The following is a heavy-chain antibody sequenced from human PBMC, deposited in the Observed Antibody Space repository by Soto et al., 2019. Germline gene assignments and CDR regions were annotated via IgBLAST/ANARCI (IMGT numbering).Heavy chain of an antibody. CDR1: VFIVISDE. D-gene: IGHD6-19*01. V-gene: IGHV3-48*03. CDR2: INTLSTAI. CDR3: ARRLQWQLRPLDS. J-gene: IGHJ4*02. Sequence: WGALSLSCLFSVFIVISDEMNWFRQAPGKGLEWVAYINTLSTAIYYAYSVKVRFTISRDNAKNSLYLQMNGLRAEDTATYYCARRLQWQLRPLDSWGRGTLVTVSS.